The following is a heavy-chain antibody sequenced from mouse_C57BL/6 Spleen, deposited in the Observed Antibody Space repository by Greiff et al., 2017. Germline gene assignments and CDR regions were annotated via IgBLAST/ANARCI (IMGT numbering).Heavy chain of an antibody. CDR3: ARASYDYYAMDY. V-gene: IGHV1-47*01. D-gene: IGHD6-1*01. CDR1: GYTFTTYP. J-gene: IGHJ4*01. CDR2: FHPYNDDT. Sequence: VKLMESGAELVKPGASVKMSCKASGYTFTTYPIEWMKQNHGKSLEWIGNFHPYNDDTKYNEKFKGKATLTVEKSSSTVYLELSRLTSDDSAVYYCARASYDYYAMDYWGQGTSVTVSS.